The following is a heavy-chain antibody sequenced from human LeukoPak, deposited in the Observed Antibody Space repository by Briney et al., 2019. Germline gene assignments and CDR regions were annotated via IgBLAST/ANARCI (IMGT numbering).Heavy chain of an antibody. CDR2: MNPDNGNT. J-gene: IGHJ4*02. CDR3: ARGEYMYGHDIDY. Sequence: ASVKVSCKTSGYTFTRFNINWVRQAPGQGLEWMGWMNPDNGNTGYAQKFQGRVTMTRNTSIGTFYMELSRLRYNDTAIYYCARGEYMYGHDIDYRGQGTLVTVSS. D-gene: IGHD5-18*01. CDR1: GYTFTRFN. V-gene: IGHV1-8*02.